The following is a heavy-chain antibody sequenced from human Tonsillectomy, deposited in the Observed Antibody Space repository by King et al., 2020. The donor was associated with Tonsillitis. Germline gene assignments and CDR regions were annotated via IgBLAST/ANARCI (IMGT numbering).Heavy chain of an antibody. CDR2: IIPMFGTA. D-gene: IGHD3-22*01. J-gene: IGHJ3*02. V-gene: IGHV1-69*01. Sequence: VQLVESGAEVKKPGSSVKVSCKASGGIFSNYAISWVRQAPGQGLEWRGGIIPMFGTANYAQKFQGRVTFTADESTSTAYMELSSLRSEDTAVYYCARDAYYYDSSGFFSFGAFDIWGQGTMVTVSS. CDR3: ARDAYYYDSSGFFSFGAFDI. CDR1: GGIFSNYA.